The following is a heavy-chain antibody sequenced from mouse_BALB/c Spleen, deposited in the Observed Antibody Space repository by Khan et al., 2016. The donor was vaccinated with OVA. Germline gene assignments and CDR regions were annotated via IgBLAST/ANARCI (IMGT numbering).Heavy chain of an antibody. CDR3: TRDRIDY. CDR2: INPTSGYT. J-gene: IGHJ2*01. V-gene: IGHV1-7*01. CDR1: GYTFTTYW. Sequence: QVRLQQYGAELAKPGASVKMSCKASGYTFTTYWMHWVKQRPGQGLEGNGNINPTSGYTDYNEKFKDRATLSADKSSSTAYMQLSSLTSEDSAVYYCTRDRIDYWGQGTTLTVSS.